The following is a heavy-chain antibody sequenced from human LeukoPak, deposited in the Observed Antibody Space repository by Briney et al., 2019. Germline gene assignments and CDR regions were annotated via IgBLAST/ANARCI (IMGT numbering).Heavy chain of an antibody. V-gene: IGHV3-48*04. CDR1: GFTFSSYS. D-gene: IGHD6-6*01. J-gene: IGHJ6*03. Sequence: GGSLRLSCAASGFTFSSYSVNWVRQAPGKGLEWVSYISSSSSTIYYADSVKGRFTISRDNAKNSLYLQMNSLRAEDTAVYYCARDGIAAQYYYYYYYMDVWGKGTTVTVSS. CDR2: ISSSSSTI. CDR3: ARDGIAAQYYYYYYYMDV.